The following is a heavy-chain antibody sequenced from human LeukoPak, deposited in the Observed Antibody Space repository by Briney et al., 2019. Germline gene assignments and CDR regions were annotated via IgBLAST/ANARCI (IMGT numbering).Heavy chain of an antibody. J-gene: IGHJ3*02. CDR2: IKQDGTEK. CDR3: ARESAAAGADAFDI. Sequence: GESLRLSCAASGFTFTTYWLGWVRQPPGKGLEWVANIKQDGTEKYYVDSVKGRFTISRDNAKNSLYLQMNSLRAEDTAVYYCARESAAAGADAFDIWGQGTMVTVSS. D-gene: IGHD6-13*01. CDR1: GFTFTTYW. V-gene: IGHV3-7*01.